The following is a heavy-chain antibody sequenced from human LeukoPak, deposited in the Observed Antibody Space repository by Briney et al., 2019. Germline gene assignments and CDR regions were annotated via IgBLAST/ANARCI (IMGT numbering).Heavy chain of an antibody. CDR2: FTYGGGT. V-gene: IGHV4-39*01. CDR1: GDSISNNNYY. J-gene: IGHJ4*02. Sequence: SETLSLTCTVSGDSISNNNYYWGWIRQPPGKGLEWIGSFTYGGGTYYNLSLKSRVTISVDTSKNQFSLKVTSVTAADTAVYYCARRSSNPVGAIDYWGQGTLVIVSS. D-gene: IGHD1-26*01. CDR3: ARRSSNPVGAIDY.